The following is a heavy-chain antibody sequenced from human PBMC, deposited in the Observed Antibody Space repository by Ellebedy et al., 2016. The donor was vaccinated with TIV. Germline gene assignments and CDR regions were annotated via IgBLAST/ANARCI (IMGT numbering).Heavy chain of an antibody. J-gene: IGHJ4*02. D-gene: IGHD1-1*01. Sequence: GESLKISCAASGLTFSSHAMSWVRQAPGKGLEWVSSISDSGGNTYYADSVKGRFTISRDNSKNTLYLQMNSLRAEDTAVYYCSFKGMTTRVYWGQGTLVTVSS. CDR3: SFKGMTTRVY. V-gene: IGHV3-23*01. CDR1: GLTFSSHA. CDR2: ISDSGGNT.